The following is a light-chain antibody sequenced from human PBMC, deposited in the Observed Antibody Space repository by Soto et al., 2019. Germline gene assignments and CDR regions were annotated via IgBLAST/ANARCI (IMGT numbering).Light chain of an antibody. Sequence: EIVLTQSPGILSLYPVERATLSCMASQSVSNNYLAWYQQNPGQAPRLLIYGASNRATGIPDRFSGSGSGTDFTLTISRLEPEDFAVYYCQQYGSSGTCGQGTSVDIK. CDR2: GAS. CDR1: QSVSNNY. CDR3: QQYGSSGT. V-gene: IGKV3-20*01. J-gene: IGKJ1*01.